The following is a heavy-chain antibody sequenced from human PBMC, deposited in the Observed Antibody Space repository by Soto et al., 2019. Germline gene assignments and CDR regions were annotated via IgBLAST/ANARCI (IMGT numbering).Heavy chain of an antibody. CDR2: FYYSGST. D-gene: IGHD2-21*02. J-gene: IGHJ3*02. CDR3: ARHVVTKSGFDI. V-gene: IGHV4-59*08. CDR1: GGSISSYY. Sequence: SETLSLTCTVSGGSISSYYWSWIRQPPGKGLEWIGYFYYSGSTNYNPSLKSRVTISVDTSKNQFSLKLSSVTAADSAVCYCARHVVTKSGFDIWGQGTMVTVSS.